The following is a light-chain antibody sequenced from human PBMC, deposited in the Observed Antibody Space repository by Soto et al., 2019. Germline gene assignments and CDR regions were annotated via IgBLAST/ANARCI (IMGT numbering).Light chain of an antibody. J-gene: IGLJ1*01. V-gene: IGLV2-11*01. Sequence: QSALTQPRSVSGSPGQSVTISCTRTSSYIGPYNHVAWYQQLPGKAPKIIIFAVSKRPSGVPDRFSDSKSGNTASLTISGLLAEDEADYYCSSYAGNYIYVFATGTKVTVL. CDR3: SSYAGNYIYV. CDR2: AVS. CDR1: SSYIGPYNH.